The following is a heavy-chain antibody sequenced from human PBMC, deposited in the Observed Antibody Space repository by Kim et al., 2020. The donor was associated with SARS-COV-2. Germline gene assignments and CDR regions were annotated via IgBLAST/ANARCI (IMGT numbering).Heavy chain of an antibody. J-gene: IGHJ4*02. CDR2: IYHSGST. D-gene: IGHD1-1*01. V-gene: IGHV4-38-2*02. CDR1: GYSISSGYY. Sequence: SETLSLTCTVSGYSISSGYYWGWIRQPPGKGLEWIGSIYHSGSTYYNPSLKSRVTISVDTSKNQFSLKLSSVTAADTAVYYCATITKGYWGQGTLVTVSS. CDR3: ATITKGY.